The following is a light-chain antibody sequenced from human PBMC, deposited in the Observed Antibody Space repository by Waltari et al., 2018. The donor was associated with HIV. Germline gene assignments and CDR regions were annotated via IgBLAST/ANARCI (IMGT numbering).Light chain of an antibody. CDR2: WAS. CDR1: QSVLKTSTSRNY. CDR3: QQYLSTPLT. J-gene: IGKJ4*01. Sequence: DIVMTQSPDSLAVSLGERATIHCKSSQSVLKTSTSRNYLAWYQQKPRQPPALLIYWASPRESGVPARFSSSGSGTDFTLTISSLQAEDVAVYYCQQYLSTPLTFGGGTKVEIK. V-gene: IGKV4-1*01.